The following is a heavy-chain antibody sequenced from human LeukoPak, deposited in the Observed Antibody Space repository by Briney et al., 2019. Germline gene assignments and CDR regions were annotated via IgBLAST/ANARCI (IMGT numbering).Heavy chain of an antibody. Sequence: GASVKVSCKASGYTFTGYYMHWVRQAPGQGLEWMGWINPNSGGTNYAQKFQGRVTMTRDMSTSTVYMELSSLRSEDTAVYYCARNLPQGSSRLSWFDPWGQGTLVTVSS. J-gene: IGHJ5*02. D-gene: IGHD6-13*01. CDR2: INPNSGGT. CDR1: GYTFTGYY. V-gene: IGHV1-2*02. CDR3: ARNLPQGSSRLSWFDP.